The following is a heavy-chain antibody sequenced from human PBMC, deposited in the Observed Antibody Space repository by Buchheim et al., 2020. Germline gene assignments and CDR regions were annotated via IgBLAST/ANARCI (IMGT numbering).Heavy chain of an antibody. V-gene: IGHV3-23*01. Sequence: EVQLLESGGDLVQPGGSLRLSCAVSGFTLSNFAMGWFRQTPGKGLEWVSGISSSGYTTQYADSVQGRFTISRDNSMTTLYLQRNSLRVGDTAVYYCARGGSGWPIFYFDYWGQG. CDR2: ISSSGYTT. J-gene: IGHJ4*02. D-gene: IGHD6-19*01. CDR1: GFTLSNFA. CDR3: ARGGSGWPIFYFDY.